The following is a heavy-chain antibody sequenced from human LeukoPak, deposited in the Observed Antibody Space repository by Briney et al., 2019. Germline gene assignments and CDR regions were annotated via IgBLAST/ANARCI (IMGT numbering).Heavy chain of an antibody. V-gene: IGHV3-7*03. CDR3: AREEHYRRYFAL. CDR2: IKQDGSEK. D-gene: IGHD3-16*02. CDR1: GFTFSSYW. Sequence: WGSLRLSCAASGFTFSSYWMSWVRQAPGKGLECEANIKQDGSEKYYVDSVKGRFTISRDNAKNSLYLQMNSLRAEDTAVYFCAREEHYRRYFALWGRGTLVTVSS. J-gene: IGHJ2*01.